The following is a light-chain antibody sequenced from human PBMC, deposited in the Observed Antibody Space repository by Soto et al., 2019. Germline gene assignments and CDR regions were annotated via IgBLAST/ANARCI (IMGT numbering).Light chain of an antibody. CDR1: QDIRNN. CDR3: LQDDKIPRT. V-gene: IGKV1-6*01. CDR2: AAT. Sequence: AIQMTQSPSSLSASVGDRVTITCRASQDIRNNLGWYQQKPGEAPKLMIYAATYLQSGVPSRFSGSASGTDFTLTISSLQPEDFATYYCLQDDKIPRTFGQGTKVEIK. J-gene: IGKJ1*01.